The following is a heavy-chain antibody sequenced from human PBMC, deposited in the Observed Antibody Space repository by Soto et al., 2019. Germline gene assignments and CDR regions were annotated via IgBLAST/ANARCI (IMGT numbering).Heavy chain of an antibody. CDR1: TNTFSKYA. D-gene: IGHD3-10*01. CDR2: IIPIFDTI. Sequence: QVQLVQSGAEVKKPGSSVKVSCKASTNTFSKYALNWVRQAPGQGFEWIGGIIPIFDTITYAQKFQDRVSITADKSTSTVYMELSSLRSDDSAVYYCARDTAELYYTEPSRAFDVWGQGTLITVSS. V-gene: IGHV1-69*06. J-gene: IGHJ3*01. CDR3: ARDTAELYYTEPSRAFDV.